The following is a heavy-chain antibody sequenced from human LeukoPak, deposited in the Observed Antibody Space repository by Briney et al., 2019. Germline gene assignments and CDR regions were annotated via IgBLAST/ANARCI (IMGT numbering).Heavy chain of an antibody. CDR3: ARNIVGPRQVDY. D-gene: IGHD1-26*01. Sequence: SETLSLTCTVSGGSISGYYWSWIRQPPGKGLEWIGYIYHSGTTNYNPSLKSRVTISVDTSKSQFSLKLSSVTAADTAIYYCARNIVGPRQVDYWGQGTLVTVSS. V-gene: IGHV4-59*01. CDR1: GGSISGYY. J-gene: IGHJ4*02. CDR2: IYHSGTT.